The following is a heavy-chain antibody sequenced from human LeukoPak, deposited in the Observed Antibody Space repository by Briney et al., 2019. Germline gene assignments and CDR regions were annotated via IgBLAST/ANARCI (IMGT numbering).Heavy chain of an antibody. J-gene: IGHJ6*03. Sequence: ASVKVSCKASGYTFTRYGVSWVRQAPGQGLECMGWISAYNGHTNYAQKFQGRVIMTTDTSTSTASMELRSLRSDDTAVYYCARDRGDILSGLYMDVWGKGTTVTVSS. CDR1: GYTFTRYG. CDR3: ARDRGDILSGLYMDV. D-gene: IGHD3-9*01. CDR2: ISAYNGHT. V-gene: IGHV1-18*01.